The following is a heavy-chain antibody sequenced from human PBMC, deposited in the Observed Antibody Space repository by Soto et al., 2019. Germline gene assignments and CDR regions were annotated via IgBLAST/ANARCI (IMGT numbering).Heavy chain of an antibody. CDR2: IDPSDSYT. V-gene: IGHV5-10-1*01. CDR1: GYSCTSYW. J-gene: IGHJ4*02. D-gene: IGHD1-26*01. Sequence: PGESLKISWKGSGYSCTSYWISWVRQMPGKGVEWMGRIDPSDSYTNYSPSFRGHVTISADKSISTAYLQWSSLRAEDTALYYCVILALGKFDFWGQGTLVTVS. CDR3: VILALGKFDF.